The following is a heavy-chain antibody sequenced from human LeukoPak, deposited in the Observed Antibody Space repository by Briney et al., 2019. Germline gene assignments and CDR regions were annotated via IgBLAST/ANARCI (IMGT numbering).Heavy chain of an antibody. CDR3: AKDFYESSGYSFDY. CDR1: GFSFSNYG. CDR2: VSYDGMRK. Sequence: QPGGSLRLSCAVSGFSFSNYGMDWVRQAPGQGLQWVACVSYDGMRKYYVDSVKCRFTISRDDCKNTMYLQMDSLRAEDTDIYYCAKDFYESSGYSFDYWGQGTLVAVSS. V-gene: IGHV3-30*18. D-gene: IGHD3-22*01. J-gene: IGHJ4*02.